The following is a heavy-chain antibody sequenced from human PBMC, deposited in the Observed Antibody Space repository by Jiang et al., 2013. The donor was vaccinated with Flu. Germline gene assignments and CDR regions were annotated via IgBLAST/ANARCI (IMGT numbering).Heavy chain of an antibody. CDR2: IYYSGST. J-gene: IGHJ6*04. CDR1: GGSISSYY. D-gene: IGHD1-26*01. Sequence: PGLVKPSETLSLTCTVSGGSISSYYWSWIRQPPGKGLEWIGYIYYSGSTNYNPSLKSRVTISVDTSKNQFSLKLSSVTAADTAVYYCARDIGPYRYYGMDVWGKGTTVTVSS. V-gene: IGHV4-59*01. CDR3: ARDIGPYRYYGMDV.